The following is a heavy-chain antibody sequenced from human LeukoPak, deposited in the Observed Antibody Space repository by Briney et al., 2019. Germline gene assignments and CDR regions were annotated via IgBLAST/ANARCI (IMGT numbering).Heavy chain of an antibody. V-gene: IGHV1-2*02. CDR2: INPNSGGT. J-gene: IGHJ4*02. Sequence: ASVKVSCKASGGTFSSYAISWVRQAPGQGLEWMGWINPNSGGTNYAQKFQGRVTMARDTSISTAYMELSRLRSDDTAVYYCARSSTSRFNYYFDYWGQGTLVTVSS. CDR1: GGTFSSYA. D-gene: IGHD2-2*01. CDR3: ARSSTSRFNYYFDY.